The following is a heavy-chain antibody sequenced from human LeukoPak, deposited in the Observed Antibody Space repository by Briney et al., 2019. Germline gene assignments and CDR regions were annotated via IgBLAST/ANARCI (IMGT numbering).Heavy chain of an antibody. CDR3: ATSKLQLFPFDY. CDR1: GGSISSYY. V-gene: IGHV4-59*08. J-gene: IGHJ4*02. CDR2: IYYRGGT. Sequence: PSETLSLTCTVSGGSISSYYWNWIRQPPGKGLEWIGNIYYRGGTNYNPSLKSRLTISVDTSKNQFSLKLSSVTAADTAVYYCATSKLQLFPFDYWGQGTLVTVPS. D-gene: IGHD3-10*01.